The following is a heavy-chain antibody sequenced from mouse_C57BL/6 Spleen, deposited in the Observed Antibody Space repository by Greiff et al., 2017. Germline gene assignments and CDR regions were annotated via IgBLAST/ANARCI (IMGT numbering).Heavy chain of an antibody. V-gene: IGHV1-82*01. CDR2: IYPGDGDT. D-gene: IGHD2-2*01. Sequence: VQLVESGPELVKPGASVKISCKASGYAFSSSWMNWVKQRPGKGLEWIGRIYPGDGDTNYNGKFKGKATLTADKSSSTAYMQLSSLTSEDSAVYFCARQRGYPYYAMDYWGQGTSVTVSS. CDR3: ARQRGYPYYAMDY. CDR1: GYAFSSSW. J-gene: IGHJ4*01.